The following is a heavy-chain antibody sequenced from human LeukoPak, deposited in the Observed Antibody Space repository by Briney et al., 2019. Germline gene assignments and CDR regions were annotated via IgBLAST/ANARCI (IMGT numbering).Heavy chain of an antibody. J-gene: IGHJ5*02. CDR2: INHSGTT. Sequence: SETLSLTCAVYGGSFSGYYWSWIRQPPGKGLEWIGQINHSGTTNYNPSLKSRVTISADTSKNQLSLKLSSVTAADTAVYYCARVDTAMSAFDPWGQGTLVTVSS. V-gene: IGHV4-34*01. CDR3: ARVDTAMSAFDP. D-gene: IGHD5-18*01. CDR1: GGSFSGYY.